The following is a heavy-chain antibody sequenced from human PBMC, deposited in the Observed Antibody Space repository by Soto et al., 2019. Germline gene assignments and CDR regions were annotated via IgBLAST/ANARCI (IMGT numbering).Heavy chain of an antibody. CDR3: ARDGSYYGSSAFDI. V-gene: IGHV3-30-3*01. CDR1: GFTFSSYA. J-gene: IGHJ3*02. D-gene: IGHD1-26*01. CDR2: ISYDGSNK. Sequence: GGSLRLSCAASGFTFSSYAMHWVRQAPGKGLEWVAVISYDGSNKYYADSVKGRFTISRDNSKNTLYLQMNSLRAEDTAVYYCARDGSYYGSSAFDIWGQGTMVTVSS.